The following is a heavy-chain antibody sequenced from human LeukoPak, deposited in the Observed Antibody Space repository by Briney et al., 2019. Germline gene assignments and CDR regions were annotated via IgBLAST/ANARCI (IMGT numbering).Heavy chain of an antibody. CDR3: ARALSSYDPRYNDY. D-gene: IGHD3-16*02. J-gene: IGHJ4*02. Sequence: PSETLSLTCTVSGGSIRGYFWSWIRQPPGKGLEWIGYIYNSGSPNYNPSLKSRVTISIDTSKNQFSLKLSSVTAADTAVYYCARALSSYDPRYNDYWGQGTLVTVSS. CDR2: IYNSGSP. CDR1: GGSIRGYF. V-gene: IGHV4-59*12.